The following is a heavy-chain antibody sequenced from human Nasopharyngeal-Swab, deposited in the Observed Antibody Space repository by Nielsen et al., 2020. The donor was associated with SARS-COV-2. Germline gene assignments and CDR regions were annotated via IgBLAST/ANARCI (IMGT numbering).Heavy chain of an antibody. Sequence: GESLKISCAASGFTFSSYWMSWVRQAPGKGLEWVANIKQDGSEKYYVDSVKGRFTISRDNAKNSLYLQMNSLRPEDTAVYYCARDHVSGAIFGVVIPYFDYWGQGTLVTVSS. V-gene: IGHV3-7*03. CDR2: IKQDGSEK. D-gene: IGHD3-3*01. J-gene: IGHJ4*02. CDR3: ARDHVSGAIFGVVIPYFDY. CDR1: GFTFSSYW.